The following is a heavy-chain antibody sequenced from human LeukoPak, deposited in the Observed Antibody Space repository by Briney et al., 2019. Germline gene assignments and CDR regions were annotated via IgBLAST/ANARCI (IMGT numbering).Heavy chain of an antibody. CDR2: IKQDGSEK. J-gene: IGHJ4*02. D-gene: IGHD2-2*01. V-gene: IGHV3-7*02. Sequence: GGSLRLSCAASGFTFSSYWMSWVRQAPGKGLEWVANIKQDGSEKYYVDSVKGRFTISRDNAKNSLYLQMNSLRAEDTAVYYCARRYCSSTSCPIDYWGQGTLVTVSS. CDR1: GFTFSSYW. CDR3: ARRYCSSTSCPIDY.